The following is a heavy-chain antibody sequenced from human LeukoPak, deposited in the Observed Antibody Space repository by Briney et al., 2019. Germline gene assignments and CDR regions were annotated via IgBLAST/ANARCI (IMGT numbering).Heavy chain of an antibody. D-gene: IGHD3-10*01. CDR2: ISTSSSTI. CDR1: GFTFSSYS. J-gene: IGHJ5*02. V-gene: IGHV3-48*01. CDR3: ARDSYQDYYGRFDP. Sequence: GGSLRLSCAASGFTFSSYSMNWVRQAPGKGLEWVSYISTSSSTIYYADSVNGRFTISRDNSENTLYLQMNGLTAEDTAMYYCARDSYQDYYGRFDPWGQGTLVIVSS.